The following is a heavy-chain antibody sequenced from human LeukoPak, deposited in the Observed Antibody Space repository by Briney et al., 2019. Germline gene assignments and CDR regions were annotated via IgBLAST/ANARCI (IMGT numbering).Heavy chain of an antibody. CDR2: ISYDGSNK. Sequence: GGSLRLSCAAPGFTFRSYAMHRGRPAPGKGVEWGAVISYDGSNKYYADSVKGRFTISRDNSKNTLYLQMNSLRAEDTAVYYCAKDRYDILTGYYGYWGQGTLVTVSS. CDR1: GFTFRSYA. D-gene: IGHD3-9*01. CDR3: AKDRYDILTGYYGY. J-gene: IGHJ4*02. V-gene: IGHV3-30*04.